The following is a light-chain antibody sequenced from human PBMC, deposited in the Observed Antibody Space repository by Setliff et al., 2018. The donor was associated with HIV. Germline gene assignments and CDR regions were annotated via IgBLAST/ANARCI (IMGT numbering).Light chain of an antibody. V-gene: IGLV2-23*01. CDR1: SNDVWRYDL. J-gene: IGLJ1*01. CDR2: QAT. CDR3: CSNTGSNTFV. Sequence: QSALAQPASVSGSPGQSITISCTGTSNDVWRYDLVSWYQQHPARAPKLIIYQATRRPSGVSNRFSGSKSGNVASLTISGLQAEDEADYYCCSNTGSNTFVFGTGTKVTVL.